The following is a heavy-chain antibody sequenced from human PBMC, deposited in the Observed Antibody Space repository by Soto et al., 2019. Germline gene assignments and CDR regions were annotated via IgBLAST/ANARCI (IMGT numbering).Heavy chain of an antibody. D-gene: IGHD5-12*01. J-gene: IGHJ4*02. CDR3: AIFMGNSVAPTYFDY. CDR2: IYYRGST. V-gene: IGHV4-59*01. CDR1: GGSINNYY. Sequence: PSETLSLTCPVAGGSINNYYWSWIRQPPGKGLEWIGYIYYRGSTNYNPSLKSRVTISVDTSKNQFSLKLSSVTTADTAVYYCAIFMGNSVAPTYFDYWGQGTLVTVSS.